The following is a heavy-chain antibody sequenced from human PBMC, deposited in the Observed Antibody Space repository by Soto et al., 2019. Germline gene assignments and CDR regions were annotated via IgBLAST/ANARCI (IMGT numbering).Heavy chain of an antibody. Sequence: GGSLRLSCAASGFTFSNYAMSLVRQAPGKGLEWVSLVSATAGTTYYTDSVKGRFTISRDNSRNTVYLQMSSLRADDTAVYYCAKDRLVEGFDYWGQGTLVTVSS. J-gene: IGHJ4*02. CDR3: AKDRLVEGFDY. V-gene: IGHV3-23*01. CDR1: GFTFSNYA. D-gene: IGHD3-16*01. CDR2: VSATAGTT.